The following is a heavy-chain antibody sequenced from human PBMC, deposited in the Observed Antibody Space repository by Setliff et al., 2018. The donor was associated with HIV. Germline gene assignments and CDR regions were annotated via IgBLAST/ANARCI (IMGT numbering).Heavy chain of an antibody. Sequence: SETLSLTCAVSGGSVDSRDYYWGWIRQPPGKGLEWIGNILYGGTTYYTPSLKSRVSMSVDTSRNQFSLRLNSVTAADTAVYYCARPTTGLGGGAAFDIWGQGTMVTVSS. J-gene: IGHJ3*02. CDR2: ILYGGTT. V-gene: IGHV4-39*01. CDR1: GGSVDSRDYY. CDR3: ARPTTGLGGGAAFDI. D-gene: IGHD2-8*01.